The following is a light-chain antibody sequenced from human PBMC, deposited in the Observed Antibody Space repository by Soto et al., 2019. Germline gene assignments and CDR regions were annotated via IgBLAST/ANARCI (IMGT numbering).Light chain of an antibody. V-gene: IGLV2-8*01. J-gene: IGLJ1*01. Sequence: QSVLTQPPSASGSPGQSVTISCTGTKSDIGVYDFVSWYQHHPGKAPRLIIYEVVQRPSGVPDRFSGSKSGNTASLTVSGLRAADEADYFCKSYAGRNTYVFGSGTKLTVL. CDR1: KSDIGVYDF. CDR3: KSYAGRNTYV. CDR2: EVV.